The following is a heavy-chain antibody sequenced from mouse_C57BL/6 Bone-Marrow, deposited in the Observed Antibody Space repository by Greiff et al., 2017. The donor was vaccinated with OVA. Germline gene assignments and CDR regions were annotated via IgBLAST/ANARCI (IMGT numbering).Heavy chain of an antibody. CDR2: ISSGGSYT. J-gene: IGHJ1*03. CDR1: GFTFSSYG. Sequence: EVQLKESGGDLVKPGGSLKLSCAASGFTFSSYGMSWVRQTPDKRLEWVATISSGGSYTHYPDSVKGRFTISRDNAKNTLYLQMSSLKSEDTATEYCARHGAYISARGYFDVWGTGTTVTVSA. D-gene: IGHD3-1*01. V-gene: IGHV5-6*01. CDR3: ARHGAYISARGYFDV.